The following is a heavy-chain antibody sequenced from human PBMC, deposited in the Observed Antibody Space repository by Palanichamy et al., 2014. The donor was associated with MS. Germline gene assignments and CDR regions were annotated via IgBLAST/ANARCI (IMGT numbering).Heavy chain of an antibody. CDR1: GGTFSSYA. CDR2: IIPIFGTA. J-gene: IGHJ6*02. V-gene: IGHV1-69*06. Sequence: QVQLVQSGTEVKKPGSSVKVSCKASGGTFSSYAISWVRQAPGQGLEWMGGIIPIFGTANYAQKFQGRVTITADKSTSTAYMELSSLRSEDTAVYYCARDKYSGSYYYYGMGVWGQGTTVTVSS. D-gene: IGHD1-26*01. CDR3: ARDKYSGSYYYYGMGV.